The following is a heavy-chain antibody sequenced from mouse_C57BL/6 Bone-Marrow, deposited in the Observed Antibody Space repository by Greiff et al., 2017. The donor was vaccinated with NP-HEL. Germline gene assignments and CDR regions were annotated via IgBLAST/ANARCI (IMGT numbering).Heavy chain of an antibody. V-gene: IGHV5-4*01. Sequence: EVQRVESGGGLVKPGGSLKLSCAASGFTFSSYAMSWVRQTPEKRLEWVATISDGGGYTYYPDNVKGRFTISRDNAKNNLYLQMSHLKSEDTAMYYCARDLLGSYDYWGQGTTLTVSS. CDR3: ARDLLGSYDY. J-gene: IGHJ2*01. CDR1: GFTFSSYA. CDR2: ISDGGGYT. D-gene: IGHD1-1*02.